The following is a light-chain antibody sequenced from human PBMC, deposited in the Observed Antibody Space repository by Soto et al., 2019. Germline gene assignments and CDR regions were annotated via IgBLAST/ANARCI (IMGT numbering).Light chain of an antibody. Sequence: DIQMTQSPSTLSASVGDRVTITCRASQTFNNWLAWYQQKPGKAPKVLIYKVSNLESGVPSRFSGSGSVTAFTLTISSLQPDDVATYYCQQYNSYSWTFGQGTKVEIK. CDR2: KVS. V-gene: IGKV1-5*03. J-gene: IGKJ1*01. CDR3: QQYNSYSWT. CDR1: QTFNNW.